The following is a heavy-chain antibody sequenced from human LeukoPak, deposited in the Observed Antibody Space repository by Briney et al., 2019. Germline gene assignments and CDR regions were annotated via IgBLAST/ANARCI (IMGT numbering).Heavy chain of an antibody. Sequence: PGGSLRLSCAASGFTFSSYSMNWVRQAPGKGLEWVSSISSSSSYIYYADSVKGRFTIPRDNAKNSLYLQMNSLRAEDTAVYYCAREGPIVVVPAADLYQDYYSYGMDVWGQGTTVTVSS. CDR2: ISSSSSYI. CDR3: AREGPIVVVPAADLYQDYYSYGMDV. CDR1: GFTFSSYS. V-gene: IGHV3-21*01. J-gene: IGHJ6*02. D-gene: IGHD2-2*01.